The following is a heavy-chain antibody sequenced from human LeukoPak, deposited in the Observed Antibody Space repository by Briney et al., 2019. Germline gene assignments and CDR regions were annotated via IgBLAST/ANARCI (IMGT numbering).Heavy chain of an antibody. CDR3: VLGHCSGGSCYSGEPQYYYYGMDV. J-gene: IGHJ6*02. D-gene: IGHD2-15*01. Sequence: GGSLRLSCAVSGFTFSSYAMSWVRQAPGKGLEWVSAISDSGSNTYYADSVKGRFTISRDNAKNSPYLQMNSLRAEDTAVYYCVLGHCSGGSCYSGEPQYYYYGMDVWGQGTTVTVSS. CDR1: GFTFSSYA. V-gene: IGHV3-23*01. CDR2: ISDSGSNT.